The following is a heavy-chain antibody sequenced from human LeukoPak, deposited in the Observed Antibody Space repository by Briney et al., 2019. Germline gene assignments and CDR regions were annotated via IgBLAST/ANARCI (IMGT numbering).Heavy chain of an antibody. CDR1: GGSISSNSGSYY. CDR2: IYPSGST. D-gene: IGHD3-10*01. V-gene: IGHV4-61*02. J-gene: IGHJ5*02. Sequence: SETLSLTCTVSGGSISSNSGSYYWSWIRQPAGKGLEWIGRIYPSGSTAYNPSLESRVTISVDTSKNQFSLNLNSVTAADTAVYYCARRSVADGVGELPALSFGFDPWGQGTLVTVSS. CDR3: ARRSVADGVGELPALSFGFDP.